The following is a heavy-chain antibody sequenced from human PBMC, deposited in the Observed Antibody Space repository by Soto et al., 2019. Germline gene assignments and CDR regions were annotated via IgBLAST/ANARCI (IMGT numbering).Heavy chain of an antibody. J-gene: IGHJ5*02. CDR1: GFTFRSYD. Sequence: QVQLVESGGGVVQPGRSLRLSCVASGFTFRSYDMHWVRQAPGKGLEWVAVTSSDEKKRYYTDSVKGRFTISRDNSKNTLYLQVNSLTAEDTAVYYCARAVDTAKASKDNWFDPWGQGTLVTVSS. V-gene: IGHV3-30*03. D-gene: IGHD5-18*01. CDR2: TSSDEKKR. CDR3: ARAVDTAKASKDNWFDP.